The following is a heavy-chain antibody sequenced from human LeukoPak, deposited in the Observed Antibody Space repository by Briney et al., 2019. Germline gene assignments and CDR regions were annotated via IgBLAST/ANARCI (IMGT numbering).Heavy chain of an antibody. CDR1: GGSISSYY. CDR3: ARDPYYGDYYYGMDV. D-gene: IGHD4-17*01. V-gene: IGHV4-4*07. Sequence: SETLSLTCTVSGGSISSYYWSWIRQPAGKGLEWIGRIYTSGSTNYNPSLKSRVTMSVDTSKNQSSLKLSSVTAADTAVYYCARDPYYGDYYYGMDVWGQGTTVTVSS. CDR2: IYTSGST. J-gene: IGHJ6*02.